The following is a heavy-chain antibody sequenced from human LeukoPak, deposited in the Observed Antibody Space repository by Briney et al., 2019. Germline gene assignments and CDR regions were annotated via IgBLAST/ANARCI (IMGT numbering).Heavy chain of an antibody. J-gene: IGHJ4*02. CDR3: AKEARYDSSGYYYSPNANFDY. CDR2: ISYDGSNE. CDR1: GFTFSSYV. D-gene: IGHD3-22*01. Sequence: GGSLRLSCAASGFTFSSYVMHWVRQAPGKGLEWVAIISYDGSNEYYADSVKGRFTISRDNSKNTLYLQMNSLRAEDTAVYYCAKEARYDSSGYYYSPNANFDYWGQGTLVTVSS. V-gene: IGHV3-30*04.